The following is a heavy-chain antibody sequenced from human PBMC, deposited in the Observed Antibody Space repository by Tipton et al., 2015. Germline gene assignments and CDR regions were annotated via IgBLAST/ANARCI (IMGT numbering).Heavy chain of an antibody. CDR2: LYYSGST. D-gene: IGHD3-10*01. J-gene: IGHJ6*02. CDR3: ARVGYYYGSGSYYHYYYYYGMDV. Sequence: TLSLTCTVSGASITSYYWSWIRQPPGKGLEWIGYLYYSGSTNYNPSLKSRVTISVDTSKNQFSLKLSSVTAADTAVYYCARVGYYYGSGSYYHYYYYYGMDVWGQGTTVTVSS. V-gene: IGHV4-59*01. CDR1: GASITSYY.